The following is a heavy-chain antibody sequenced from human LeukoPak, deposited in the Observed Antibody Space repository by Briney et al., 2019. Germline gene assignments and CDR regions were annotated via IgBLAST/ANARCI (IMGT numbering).Heavy chain of an antibody. D-gene: IGHD6-13*01. J-gene: IGHJ4*02. CDR3: ARLRRAGFNFDY. CDR2: INHSGST. V-gene: IGHV4-34*01. CDR1: GGSFSGYY. Sequence: SETLSLTCAVYGGSFSGYYWSWIRQPPGKGLEWIGEINHSGSTNYNPSPKSRVTISVDTSKNQFSLKLSSVTAADTAVYYCARLRRAGFNFDYWGQGTLVTVSS.